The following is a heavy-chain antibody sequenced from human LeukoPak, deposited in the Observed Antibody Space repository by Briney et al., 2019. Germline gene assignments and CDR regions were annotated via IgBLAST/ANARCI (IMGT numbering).Heavy chain of an antibody. CDR1: GYTFTSYD. J-gene: IGHJ6*02. CDR2: IIPIFGTA. CDR3: ARGGGLDV. V-gene: IGHV1-69*13. D-gene: IGHD3-16*01. Sequence: SVKVSCKASGYTFTSYDINWVRQAPGPGLEWMGGIIPIFGTANYAQKFQGRVTITADESTSTVYMELNSLKSEDTAVYYCARGGGLDVWGQGATVTVSS.